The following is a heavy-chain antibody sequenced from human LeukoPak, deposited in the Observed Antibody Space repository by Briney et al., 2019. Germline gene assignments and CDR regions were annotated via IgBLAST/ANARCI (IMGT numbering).Heavy chain of an antibody. CDR2: ISAYNGNT. Sequence: GAAVKVSFKAAGYTFTIYGISWVRQAPGQGLEWMGWISAYNGNTNYAQKLQGRVTMTTDTSTSTAYMELRSLRSDDTAVYYCARGHTVTTPFDYWGQGTLVTVSS. J-gene: IGHJ4*02. V-gene: IGHV1-18*01. D-gene: IGHD4-17*01. CDR3: ARGHTVTTPFDY. CDR1: GYTFTIYG.